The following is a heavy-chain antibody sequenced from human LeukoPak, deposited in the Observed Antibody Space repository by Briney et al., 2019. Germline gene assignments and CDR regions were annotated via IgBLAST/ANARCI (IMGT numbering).Heavy chain of an antibody. J-gene: IGHJ4*02. V-gene: IGHV4-39*07. CDR3: ARDHGDYMDS. Sequence: PSETLSLTCTVSGGSISSYYWGWIRQPPGKGLEWIGSIYYSGSTYYNPSLKGRVTLSVDTSKNQFSLKLSSVTAADTAVYYCARDHGDYMDSWGQGTLVTVSS. D-gene: IGHD4-17*01. CDR1: GGSISSYY. CDR2: IYYSGST.